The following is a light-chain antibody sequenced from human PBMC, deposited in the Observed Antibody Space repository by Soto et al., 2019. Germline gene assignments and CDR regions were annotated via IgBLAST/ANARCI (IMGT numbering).Light chain of an antibody. Sequence: DIQMTQSPSILSASVGDRVTITCRASQSIGSWLAWYQHKPGKAPKLLIYKASSLESGVPLRFSGRGSGTEFTLAISSLQRDDFATYYCQQYSTYSRTFGQGTKVDIK. CDR2: KAS. CDR3: QQYSTYSRT. V-gene: IGKV1-5*03. J-gene: IGKJ1*01. CDR1: QSIGSW.